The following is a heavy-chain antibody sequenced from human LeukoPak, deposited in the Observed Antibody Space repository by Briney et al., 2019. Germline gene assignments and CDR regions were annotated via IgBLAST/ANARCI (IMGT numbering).Heavy chain of an antibody. CDR1: GFTFSSYA. J-gene: IGHJ4*02. D-gene: IGHD6-19*01. CDR2: ISYDGSNK. Sequence: GGSLRLSCAASGFTFSSYAMHWVRQAPGKGLEWVAVISYDGSNKYYADSVKGRFTISRDNSKNTLYLQMNSLRAEDTAVYYCAREGGGWSPYFDYWGQGTLITVSS. CDR3: AREGGGWSPYFDY. V-gene: IGHV3-30*04.